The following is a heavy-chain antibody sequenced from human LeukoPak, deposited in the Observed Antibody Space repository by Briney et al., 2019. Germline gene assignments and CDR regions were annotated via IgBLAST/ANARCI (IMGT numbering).Heavy chain of an antibody. D-gene: IGHD6-25*01. CDR1: GYIFTSYY. CDR2: INPSGGST. CDR3: ARALPHVRSGYYYYYMDV. Sequence: GASVKVSCKASGYIFTSYYIHWVRQAPVQGLEWMGIINPSGGSTGYAQKFQGRVTMTRDTSTSTVCMELNSLRSDDTAVYHCARALPHVRSGYYYYYMDVWGKGTTVTISS. J-gene: IGHJ6*03. V-gene: IGHV1-46*01.